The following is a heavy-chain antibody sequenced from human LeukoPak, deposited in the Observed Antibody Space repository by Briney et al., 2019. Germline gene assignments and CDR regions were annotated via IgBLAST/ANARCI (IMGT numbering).Heavy chain of an antibody. J-gene: IGHJ4*02. D-gene: IGHD6-19*01. CDR1: GGSFSGYY. CDR2: INHSGST. Sequence: SETLSLTCAVYGGSFSGYYWSWIRQPPGKGLEWIGEINHSGSTNYNPSLKSRVTISVDTSKNQFSLKLSSVTAADTAVFYCARGLRNSGWYFDYWGQGTLVTVSS. V-gene: IGHV4-34*01. CDR3: ARGLRNSGWYFDY.